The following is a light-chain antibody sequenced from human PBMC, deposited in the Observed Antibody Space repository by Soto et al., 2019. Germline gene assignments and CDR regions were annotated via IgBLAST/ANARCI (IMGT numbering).Light chain of an antibody. V-gene: IGLV2-11*01. CDR3: CSFAGTSTPVL. CDR1: SSDVGYYDF. Sequence: QSALTQSRSVAGSPGQSVTISCTGTSSDVGYYDFVSWYQQHPGKAPKLIIYDVSTRPSGVPNRFSGSKSGNTAPLTISGLQADYEANYYCCSFAGTSTPVLFGGGTKLTVL. J-gene: IGLJ2*01. CDR2: DVS.